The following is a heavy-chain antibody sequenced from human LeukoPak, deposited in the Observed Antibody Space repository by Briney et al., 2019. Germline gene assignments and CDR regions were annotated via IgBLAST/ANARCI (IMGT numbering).Heavy chain of an antibody. V-gene: IGHV4-59*01. Sequence: SETLSLTCTVSGGSISSYYWSWIRQPPGKGLEWIGYIYYSGSTNYNPSLKSRVTISVDTSKNQFSLKLSSVTAADTAVYYCASAYSSGWPAMIDYWGQGTLVTVSS. CDR3: ASAYSSGWPAMIDY. J-gene: IGHJ4*02. D-gene: IGHD6-19*01. CDR1: GGSISSYY. CDR2: IYYSGST.